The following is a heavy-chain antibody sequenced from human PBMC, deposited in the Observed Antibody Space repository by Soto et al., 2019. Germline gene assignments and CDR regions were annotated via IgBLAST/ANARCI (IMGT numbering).Heavy chain of an antibody. J-gene: IGHJ6*02. D-gene: IGHD6-13*01. CDR1: GGTFSSYT. CDR3: ATQAAAGTSYYYGMDV. V-gene: IGHV1-69*02. Sequence: QVQLVQSGAEVKKPGSSVKVSCKASGGTFSSYTISWVRQAPGQGLEWMGRIIPILGIANYAQKFQGRVTITADKSTSTAYMELGSLRSEGTAVYCCATQAAAGTSYYYGMDVWGQGTTVTVSS. CDR2: IIPILGIA.